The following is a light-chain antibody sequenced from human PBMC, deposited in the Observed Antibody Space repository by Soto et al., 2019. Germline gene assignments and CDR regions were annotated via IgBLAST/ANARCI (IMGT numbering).Light chain of an antibody. CDR3: ASYTTDTTRL. CDR2: EVR. V-gene: IGLV2-14*01. Sequence: QSVLTQPASVSGTPGQSITITCSGSNNGVGRYSYVSWYQQYPGKVPKLIMYEVRLRPSGISDRFSGSKSGNTASLTISGLQPEDEADYYCASYTTDTTRLFGTGTKVTVL. CDR1: NNGVGRYSY. J-gene: IGLJ1*01.